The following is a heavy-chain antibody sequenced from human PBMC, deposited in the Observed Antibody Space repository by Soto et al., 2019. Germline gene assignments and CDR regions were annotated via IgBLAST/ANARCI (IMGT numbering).Heavy chain of an antibody. CDR2: ISGSGGST. D-gene: IGHD6-19*01. CDR3: AKSVAGTRAPHWFDP. J-gene: IGHJ5*02. CDR1: GFTFSSYA. V-gene: IGHV3-23*01. Sequence: GGSLRLSCAASGFTFSSYAMSWVRQAPGKGLEWVSAISGSGGSTYYADSVKGRFTISRDNSKNTLYLQMNSLRAEDTAVYYCAKSVAGTRAPHWFDPWGQGTLVTVSS.